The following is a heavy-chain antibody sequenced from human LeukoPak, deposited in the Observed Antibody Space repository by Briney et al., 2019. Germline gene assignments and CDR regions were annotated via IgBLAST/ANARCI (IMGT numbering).Heavy chain of an antibody. V-gene: IGHV4-38-2*01. CDR1: GYSISSGYY. Sequence: SETLSLTCAVSGYSISSGYYWGWIRQPPGKGLEWIGSIYHSGSTYYNPSLKGRATISVDTSKNQFSLKLSSVTAADTAVYYCARPTYSGSYSGAFDIWGQGTMVTVS. D-gene: IGHD1-26*01. CDR3: ARPTYSGSYSGAFDI. J-gene: IGHJ3*02. CDR2: IYHSGST.